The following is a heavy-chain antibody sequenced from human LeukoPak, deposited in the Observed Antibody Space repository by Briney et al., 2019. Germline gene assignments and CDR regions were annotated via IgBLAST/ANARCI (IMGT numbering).Heavy chain of an antibody. Sequence: SETLSLTCTVSGGSISSYYWSWIRQPPGKGLEWIGYIYYSGNTNYNPSLKSRVTISVDTSKNRFSLKLSSVTAADTAVYYCARVRRIQLWPVHDAFDIWGQGTMVTVSS. D-gene: IGHD5-18*01. CDR3: ARVRRIQLWPVHDAFDI. J-gene: IGHJ3*02. CDR1: GGSISSYY. V-gene: IGHV4-59*01. CDR2: IYYSGNT.